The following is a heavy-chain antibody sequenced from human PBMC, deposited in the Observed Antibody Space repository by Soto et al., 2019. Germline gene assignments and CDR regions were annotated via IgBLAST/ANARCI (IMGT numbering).Heavy chain of an antibody. J-gene: IGHJ4*02. CDR2: ISAYYGNT. CDR3: ARDATRGWGISTSCSDY. CDR1: GYTFTSYG. D-gene: IGHD2-2*01. V-gene: IGHV1-18*01. Sequence: QVQLVQSGAEVKKPGASVKVSCKASGYTFTSYGISWVRQAPGQGLEWMGWISAYYGNTNYAQKLQGRVTMTTDTSTRTAYMELRSLRSDDTAVYYCARDATRGWGISTSCSDYWGQGTLVTVSS.